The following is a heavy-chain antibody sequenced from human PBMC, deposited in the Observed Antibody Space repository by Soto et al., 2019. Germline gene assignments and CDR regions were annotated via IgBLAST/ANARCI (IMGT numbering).Heavy chain of an antibody. V-gene: IGHV3-7*05. J-gene: IGHJ4*02. Sequence: GGSLRLSCAASGFSFRNYWMSWVRQTPGKGLEWVSNIRQNGSKTYYVDSVKGRFTISRDNSKNTLYLQMSGLRAEDTAVYYCAKNWAPYYYFDYWGQGTLVTVSS. CDR2: IRQNGSKT. D-gene: IGHD2-21*01. CDR1: GFSFRNYW. CDR3: AKNWAPYYYFDY.